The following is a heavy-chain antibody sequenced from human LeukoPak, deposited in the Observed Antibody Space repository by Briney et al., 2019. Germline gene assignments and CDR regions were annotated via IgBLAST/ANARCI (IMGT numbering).Heavy chain of an antibody. CDR3: ARGIAQTTLNAFDL. D-gene: IGHD4-11*01. V-gene: IGHV3-30*02. Sequence: GGSLRLSCGASGFTFSNYGMHWVRQAPGKGLEWVAFIRYDGSKKYYADSVKGRFTISRDNSKNTLYLQMNILKPEDTAVYYCARGIAQTTLNAFDLWGQGTMVSVSS. J-gene: IGHJ3*01. CDR2: IRYDGSKK. CDR1: GFTFSNYG.